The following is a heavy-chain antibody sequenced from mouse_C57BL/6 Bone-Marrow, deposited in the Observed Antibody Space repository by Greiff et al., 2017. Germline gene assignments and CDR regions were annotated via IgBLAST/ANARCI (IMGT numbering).Heavy chain of an antibody. CDR3: TSWDALYYAMDY. CDR2: INPSSGYT. D-gene: IGHD4-1*01. Sequence: PGASVKMSCKASGYTFTSYTMHWVKQRPGQGLEWTGYINPSSGYTKYNQKFKDKATLTADKSSSTAYMQLSSLTSEDSAVYYCTSWDALYYAMDYWGQGTSVTVSS. V-gene: IGHV1-4*01. J-gene: IGHJ4*01. CDR1: GYTFTSYT.